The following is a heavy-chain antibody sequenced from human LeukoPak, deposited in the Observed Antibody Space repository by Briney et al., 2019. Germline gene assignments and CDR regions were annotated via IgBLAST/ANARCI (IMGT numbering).Heavy chain of an antibody. CDR2: MYTGGTT. Sequence: GGSLRLSCAASGFTVSSNYMSWVRQAPGKGLEWVSAMYTGGTTYYADSVTGRFTVSRDTSRNTLFLHMNSLRAEDTAVYYCAKDEATSGGGLASWGQGTLVIVSS. D-gene: IGHD3-16*01. CDR3: AKDEATSGGGLAS. J-gene: IGHJ5*01. V-gene: IGHV3-53*01. CDR1: GFTVSSNY.